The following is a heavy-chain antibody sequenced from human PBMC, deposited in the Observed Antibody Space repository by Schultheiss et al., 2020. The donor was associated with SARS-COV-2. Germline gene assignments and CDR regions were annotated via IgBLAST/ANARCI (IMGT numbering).Heavy chain of an antibody. V-gene: IGHV2-70*01. D-gene: IGHD3-3*01. Sequence: SGPTLVKPTQTLTLTCTFSGFSLSTSGMCVGWIRQPPGKALEWLALIYSNDEKSYSTSLKSRLTISKDTSKSQVVLTMTNMDPVDTATYYCARIKDKYYDFWSGNPPHMDVWGKGTTITV. J-gene: IGHJ6*03. CDR3: ARIKDKYYDFWSGNPPHMDV. CDR2: IYSNDEK. CDR1: GFSLSTSGMC.